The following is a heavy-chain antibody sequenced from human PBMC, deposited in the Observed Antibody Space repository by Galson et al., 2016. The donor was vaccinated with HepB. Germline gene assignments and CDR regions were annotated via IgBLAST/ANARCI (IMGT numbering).Heavy chain of an antibody. V-gene: IGHV1-24*01. CDR1: GYTLSELS. CDR3: ATAVKTAMAPMRADAFDV. CDR2: FDPKGGQT. J-gene: IGHJ3*01. D-gene: IGHD2-2*01. Sequence: SVKVSCKVTGYTLSELSKHWVRQAPGKGLEWMGGFDPKGGQTIDAQKFQGRVTMTEDTSTDTAYMELSSLRSEDTAVYYCATAVKTAMAPMRADAFDVWGQGTMVTVSS.